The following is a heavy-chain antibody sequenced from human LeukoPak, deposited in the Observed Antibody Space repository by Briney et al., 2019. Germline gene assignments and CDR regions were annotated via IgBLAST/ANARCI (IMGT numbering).Heavy chain of an antibody. CDR2: IYYSGST. CDR1: GGSIRSSSYN. D-gene: IGHD6-19*01. CDR3: ARGGVHIAVAGLYFDY. J-gene: IGHJ4*02. Sequence: PSETLSLTCTVSGGSIRSSSYNWGWIRQHPGKGLEWIGYIYYSGSTYYNPSLKSRVTISVDTSKNQFSLKLSSVTAADTAVYYCARGGVHIAVAGLYFDYWGQGTLVTVSS. V-gene: IGHV4-31*03.